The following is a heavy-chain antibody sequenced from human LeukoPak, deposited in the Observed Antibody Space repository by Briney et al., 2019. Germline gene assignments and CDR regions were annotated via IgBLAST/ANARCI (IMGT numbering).Heavy chain of an antibody. J-gene: IGHJ3*01. CDR2: MSYDGSDV. D-gene: IGHD2-15*01. CDR3: AREILRALSGNGGAFDL. V-gene: IGHV3-30*15. CDR1: RFTFSNYA. Sequence: PGGSLRLSCAASRFTFSNYAMHWVRQAPSKGIEWVAFMSYDGSDVYYADSMKGRFTISRDNSKNTLYLQLSSLRVEDTAVYYCAREILRALSGNGGAFDLWGQGTMVTVSS.